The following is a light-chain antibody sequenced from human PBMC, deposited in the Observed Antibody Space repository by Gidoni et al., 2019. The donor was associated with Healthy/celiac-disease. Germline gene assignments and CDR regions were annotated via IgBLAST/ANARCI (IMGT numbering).Light chain of an antibody. CDR3: QQLNSYPQ. V-gene: IGKV1-9*01. CDR2: AAS. J-gene: IGKJ3*01. CDR1: QGISSY. Sequence: DIQLTQSPSFLSASVGDRVTITCRASQGISSYLAWYQQKPGKAPKLLIYAASTLQSGVPSRFSGSGSGTEFPLTISSLQPEDFATYYCQQLNSYPQFGPGTKVDIK.